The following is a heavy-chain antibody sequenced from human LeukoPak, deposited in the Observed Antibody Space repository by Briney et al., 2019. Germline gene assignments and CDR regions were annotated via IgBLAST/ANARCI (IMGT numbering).Heavy chain of an antibody. D-gene: IGHD3-10*01. J-gene: IGHJ3*02. Sequence: GGSLRLSCAASGFTFSSYGMHWVRQAPGKGLEWVAVIWYDGSNKYYADSVKGRFTISRDNSKNTLYLQMNSLRAEDTAVYYCAREGYGSGSYYNKAFDMWGQGTMVTVSS. CDR3: AREGYGSGSYYNKAFDM. CDR2: IWYDGSNK. V-gene: IGHV3-33*01. CDR1: GFTFSSYG.